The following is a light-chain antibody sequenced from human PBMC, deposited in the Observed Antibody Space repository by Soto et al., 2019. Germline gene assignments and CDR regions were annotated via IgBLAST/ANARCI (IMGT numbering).Light chain of an antibody. CDR1: QTISSW. V-gene: IGKV1-5*03. CDR2: KSS. J-gene: IGKJ1*01. CDR3: QHYNSDSEA. Sequence: DIQMTQSPSTLSGSVGXRGTITCRASQTISSWLAWYQQKPRKGPQLLLYKSSNLKCGVPSQFSGRVSGTECTLTISRLQPDDFATYYCQHYNSDSEAFGQGTKVDTK.